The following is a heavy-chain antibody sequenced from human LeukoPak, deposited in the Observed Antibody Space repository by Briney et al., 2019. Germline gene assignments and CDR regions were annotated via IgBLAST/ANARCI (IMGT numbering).Heavy chain of an antibody. Sequence: SVKVSCKASGYTFTSYAISWVRQAPGQGLEWMGRIIPILGIANYAQKFQGRVTITADKSTSTAYMELSSLRSEDTAVYYCARDSKDSSGYYYVGDYWGQGTLVTVSS. CDR3: ARDSKDSSGYYYVGDY. CDR2: IIPILGIA. J-gene: IGHJ4*02. CDR1: GYTFTSYA. D-gene: IGHD3-22*01. V-gene: IGHV1-69*04.